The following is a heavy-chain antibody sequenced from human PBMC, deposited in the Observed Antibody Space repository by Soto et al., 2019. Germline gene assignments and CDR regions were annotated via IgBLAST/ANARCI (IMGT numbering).Heavy chain of an antibody. CDR3: ARPPLYSSGGYFDT. Sequence: GGSLRLSCAASGFTFSDHGMTWVRQAPGKGLEWVSSITNDAGRTFYADSVKVRFTVSRDRATNTLYLQMTSLTVEDTAVYFCARPPLYSSGGYFDTWGQGTLVTGSS. V-gene: IGHV3-23*01. J-gene: IGHJ4*02. CDR1: GFTFSDHG. D-gene: IGHD6-19*01. CDR2: ITNDAGRT.